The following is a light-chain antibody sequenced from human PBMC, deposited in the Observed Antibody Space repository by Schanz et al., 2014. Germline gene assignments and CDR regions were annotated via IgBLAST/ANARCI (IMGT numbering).Light chain of an antibody. J-gene: IGKJ1*01. CDR3: QHYSLSPL. CDR1: VSVSSNY. V-gene: IGKV3-20*01. Sequence: EIVLTQSPGTLSLSPGERATLSCRASVSVSSNYLAWYQQKPGQAPRLLIYAASRRAPGIPDRFSGSGSGTDFTLTISRLEPEDFAVYYCQHYSLSPLFGQGTKVDI. CDR2: AAS.